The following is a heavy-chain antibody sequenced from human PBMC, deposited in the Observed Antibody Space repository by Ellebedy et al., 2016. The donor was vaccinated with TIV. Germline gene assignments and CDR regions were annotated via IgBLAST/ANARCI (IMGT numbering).Heavy chain of an antibody. D-gene: IGHD2/OR15-2a*01. J-gene: IGHJ4*02. CDR3: VVIYNSNSYRDY. CDR2: FYYGGNS. CDR1: GGSITNSDYY. V-gene: IGHV4-39*07. Sequence: SETLSLTXTVSGGSITNSDYYWDWICQPPGKGLEWIGSFYYGGNSYYNSSLKSRVIISEDTSRNQFSLTLNSVTAADTALYYCVVIYNSNSYRDYWGQGTLVTVSS.